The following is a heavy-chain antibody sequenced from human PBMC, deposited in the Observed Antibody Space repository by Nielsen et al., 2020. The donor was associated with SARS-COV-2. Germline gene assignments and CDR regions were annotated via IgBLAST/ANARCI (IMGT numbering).Heavy chain of an antibody. Sequence: GGSLRLSCAASGFTFSSYSMNWVRQAPGKGLEWVSSISSSSSYIYYADSVEGRFTISRDNAKNSLYLQMNSLRAEDTAVYYCARDGEIMITFGGLMDVWGKGTTVTVSS. CDR3: ARDGEIMITFGGLMDV. D-gene: IGHD3-16*01. CDR2: ISSSSSYI. J-gene: IGHJ6*03. V-gene: IGHV3-21*01. CDR1: GFTFSSYS.